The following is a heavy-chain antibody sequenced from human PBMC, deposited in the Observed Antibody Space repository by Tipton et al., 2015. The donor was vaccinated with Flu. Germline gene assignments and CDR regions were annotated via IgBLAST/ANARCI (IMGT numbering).Heavy chain of an antibody. V-gene: IGHV3-13*01. CDR3: ARSYCSGGSCRYYFDY. CDR2: IGTAGDT. D-gene: IGHD2-15*01. Sequence: SLRLSCAASGFTFSSYDMHWVRQATGKGLEWVSAIGTAGDTYYPGSVKGRFTISRENAKNSLYLQMNSLRAGDTAAYYCARSYCSGGSCRYYFDYWGQGTLVTVSS. J-gene: IGHJ4*02. CDR1: GFTFSSYD.